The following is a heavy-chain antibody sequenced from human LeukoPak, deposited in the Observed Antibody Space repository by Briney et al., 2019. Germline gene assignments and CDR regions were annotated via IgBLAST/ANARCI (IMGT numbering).Heavy chain of an antibody. V-gene: IGHV3-23*01. CDR2: TSGSGGST. D-gene: IGHD2-15*01. CDR1: GFTFSSYS. J-gene: IGHJ4*02. Sequence: GGSLRLSCAASGFTFSSYSMNWVRQAPGKGLEWVSGTSGSGGSTYYAGSVKGQFTISRDNSKNTLYLQMNSLRVEDTAVYYCAKNGGSQCYSHLDSWGQGTLVTVSS. CDR3: AKNGGSQCYSHLDS.